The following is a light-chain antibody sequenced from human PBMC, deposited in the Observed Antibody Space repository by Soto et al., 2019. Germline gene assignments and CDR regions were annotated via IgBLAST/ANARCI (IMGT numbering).Light chain of an antibody. Sequence: QSALTQPASVSGSPGQSITISCTGNSSDVGSYNLVSWYQQHPGKAPKLMIYEGSKRPSGVSNPFSGSKSGNTASLTISGLQAEDVSDYSCCSYAGSSTSNVLYGVGTKLTVL. CDR3: CSYAGSSTSNVL. V-gene: IGLV2-23*01. J-gene: IGLJ2*01. CDR2: EGS. CDR1: SSDVGSYNL.